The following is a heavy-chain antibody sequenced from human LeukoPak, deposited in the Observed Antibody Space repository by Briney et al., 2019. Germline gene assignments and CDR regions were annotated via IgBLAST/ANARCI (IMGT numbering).Heavy chain of an antibody. CDR1: GFTFRVYA. CDR3: AKDLLRRAHYYYGMDV. Sequence: GGSLRLSCAASGFTFRVYAMTWVRQAPGKGLEWVSGISGSGSSTYSADSVKGRFTISRDNSNNTLYLQMNSLRAEDTALYYCAKDLLRRAHYYYGMDVWGQGTTVTVSS. J-gene: IGHJ6*02. D-gene: IGHD4-17*01. V-gene: IGHV3-23*01. CDR2: ISGSGSST.